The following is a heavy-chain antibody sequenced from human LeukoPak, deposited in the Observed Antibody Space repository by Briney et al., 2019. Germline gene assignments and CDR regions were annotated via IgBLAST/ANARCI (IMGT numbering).Heavy chain of an antibody. CDR1: GGTFSSYA. V-gene: IGHV1-69*01. Sequence: GSSVKVSCKASGGTFSSYAISWVRQAPGQGLEWMGGIIPIFGTANYAQKFQGRVTVTADESTSTAYMELRSLRFDDTAVYYCAICLGWRGQQLDFYIWGQGTMVTVSS. CDR2: IIPIFGTA. J-gene: IGHJ3*02. CDR3: AICLGWRGQQLDFYI. D-gene: IGHD6-13*01.